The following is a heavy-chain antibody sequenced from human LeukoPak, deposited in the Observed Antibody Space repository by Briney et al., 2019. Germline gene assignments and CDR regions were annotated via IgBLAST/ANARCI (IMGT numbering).Heavy chain of an antibody. D-gene: IGHD2-15*01. CDR1: GFTFSSYA. CDR2: ISGSGGST. CDR3: AKVLLARAYYYGMDV. Sequence: PGGSLRLSCAASGFTFSSYAMSWVRQAPGKGLEWVSAISGSGGSTYYADSVKGRFTISRDNSKNTLYLQMNSLRVEDTAVYYCAKVLLARAYYYGMDVWGQGTTVTVSS. V-gene: IGHV3-23*01. J-gene: IGHJ6*02.